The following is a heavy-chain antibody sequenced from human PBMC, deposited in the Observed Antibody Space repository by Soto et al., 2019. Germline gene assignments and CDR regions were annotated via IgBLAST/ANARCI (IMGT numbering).Heavy chain of an antibody. J-gene: IGHJ4*02. D-gene: IGHD1-26*01. CDR1: RDTFSNYA. Sequence: SVEVSCKASRDTFSNYAIGWVRQAPGQGLEWMGGIIPLFAKANYAQKFQDRITIAADTSTSTAYMELSSLRSEDTAVYYCATADLVGAADYWGQGTLVTV. CDR2: IIPLFAKA. V-gene: IGHV1-69*06. CDR3: ATADLVGAADY.